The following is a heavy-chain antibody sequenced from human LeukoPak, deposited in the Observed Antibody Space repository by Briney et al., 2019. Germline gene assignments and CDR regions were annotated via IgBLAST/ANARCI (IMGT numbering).Heavy chain of an antibody. J-gene: IGHJ4*02. Sequence: SETLSLTCTVSGGSISSYYWSWIRQPPGKGLEWIGYIYYSGSTNYNPSLKSRVTISVDTSKNQFSLKLSSVTAADTAVYYCARDGGYSYGYRLPYFDYWGQGTLLTVSS. D-gene: IGHD5-18*01. V-gene: IGHV4-59*01. CDR1: GGSISSYY. CDR2: IYYSGST. CDR3: ARDGGYSYGYRLPYFDY.